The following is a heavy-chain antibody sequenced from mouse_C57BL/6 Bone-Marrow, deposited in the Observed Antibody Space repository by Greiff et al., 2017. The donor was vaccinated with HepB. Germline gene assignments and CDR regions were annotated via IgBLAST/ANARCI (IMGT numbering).Heavy chain of an antibody. CDR1: GYAFSSYW. D-gene: IGHD1-1*01. CDR2: IYPGDGDT. Sequence: VQLQESGAELVKPGASVKISCKASGYAFSSYWMNWVKQRPGKGLEWIGQIYPGDGDTNYNGKFKGKATLTADKSSSTAYMQLSSLTSEDSAVYFCARVLRVGPFDYWGQGTTLTVSS. J-gene: IGHJ2*01. CDR3: ARVLRVGPFDY. V-gene: IGHV1-80*01.